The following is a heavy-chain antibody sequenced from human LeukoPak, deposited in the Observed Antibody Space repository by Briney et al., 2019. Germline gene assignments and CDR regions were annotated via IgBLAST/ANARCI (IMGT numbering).Heavy chain of an antibody. J-gene: IGHJ4*02. D-gene: IGHD4-17*01. V-gene: IGHV2-5*02. CDR3: ARRDYYGDYVTLDY. Sequence: SGPTLVNPTQTLTLTCTFSGFSLSTSGVGVGWIRQPPGKALEWLALIYWDDDRRYSQSLKSRLTITKDTSKNQVVLTMTNMDPVDTATYYCARRDYYGDYVTLDYWGQGTLVTVSS. CDR1: GFSLSTSGVG. CDR2: IYWDDDR.